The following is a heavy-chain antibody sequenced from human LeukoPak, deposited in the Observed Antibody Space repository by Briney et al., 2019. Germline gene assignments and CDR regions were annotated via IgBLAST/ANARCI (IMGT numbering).Heavy chain of an antibody. Sequence: PSETLSLTCTISGDSLGTYYWTWIRQPPGKGLEWIGYIYLGVSTNYNPSLKSRVTLSVDTSKNQFSLRLTSRTAADTATYYCARWALKGYYADVWGTGTTVIVSS. J-gene: IGHJ6*04. D-gene: IGHD2-2*01. CDR1: GDSLGTYY. V-gene: IGHV4-4*09. CDR3: ARWALKGYYADV. CDR2: IYLGVST.